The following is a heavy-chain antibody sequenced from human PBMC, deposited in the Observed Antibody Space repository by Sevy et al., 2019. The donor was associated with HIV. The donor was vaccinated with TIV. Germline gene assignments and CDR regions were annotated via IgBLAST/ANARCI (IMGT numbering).Heavy chain of an antibody. J-gene: IGHJ4*02. V-gene: IGHV3-23*01. D-gene: IGHD2-2*01. CDR1: GFTFNYYV. CDR3: ARRYLPSAPPALDY. Sequence: GGSLRLSCAASGFTFNYYVMNWVRQAPGKGLEWVSVISHGGGTTYYADSVKGRFTISRDDSKDTVYLEMNSLRAEDTAVYYCARRYLPSAPPALDYWGQGTLVTVSS. CDR2: ISHGGGTT.